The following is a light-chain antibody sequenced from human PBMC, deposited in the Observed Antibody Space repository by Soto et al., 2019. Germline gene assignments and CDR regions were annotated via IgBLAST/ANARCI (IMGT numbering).Light chain of an antibody. V-gene: IGLV2-11*01. CDR3: SSYAGRYSVV. Sequence: QSVLTQPRSVSGSLGQSVTISCTGTSSDVGGYDFVSWYQQHPGKAPKVMIYDVNKWPSGVPDRFSGSKSGNTASLTISGLQAEDEADYYCSSYAGRYSVVFGGGTKVTVL. CDR1: SSDVGGYDF. CDR2: DVN. J-gene: IGLJ2*01.